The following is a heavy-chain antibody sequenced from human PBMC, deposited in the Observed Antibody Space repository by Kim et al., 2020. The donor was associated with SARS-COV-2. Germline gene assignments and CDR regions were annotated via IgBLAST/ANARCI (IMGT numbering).Heavy chain of an antibody. J-gene: IGHJ6*02. CDR3: ARGGGFGELDYYYGMDV. Sequence: GGSLRLSCAASGFTFSSYDMHWVRQATGKGLEWVSAIGTAGDTYYPGSVKGRFTISRENAKNSLYLQMNSLRAGDTAVYYCARGGGFGELDYYYGMDVWGQGTTVTVSS. CDR1: GFTFSSYD. D-gene: IGHD3-10*01. V-gene: IGHV3-13*04. CDR2: IGTAGDT.